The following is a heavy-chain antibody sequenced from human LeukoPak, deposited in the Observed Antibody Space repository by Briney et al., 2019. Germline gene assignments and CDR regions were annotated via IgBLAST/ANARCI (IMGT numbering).Heavy chain of an antibody. CDR1: GFTFSSYS. Sequence: RGSLRLSCAASGFTFSSYSMNWVRQAPGKGLEWVSVISGSGGSTYYADSVKGRFTISRDNSKDTLFLQMNSLRAEDTAVYYCAKDLRLGELSDAFDIWGQGTMVTVSS. CDR2: ISGSGGST. V-gene: IGHV3-23*01. J-gene: IGHJ3*02. CDR3: AKDLRLGELSDAFDI. D-gene: IGHD3-16*02.